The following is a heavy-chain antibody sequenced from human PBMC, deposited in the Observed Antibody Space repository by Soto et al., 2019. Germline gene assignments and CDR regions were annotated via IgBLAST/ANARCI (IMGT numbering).Heavy chain of an antibody. V-gene: IGHV1-69*13. J-gene: IGHJ4*02. D-gene: IGHD5-12*01. CDR3: VRVVAIPGYPDH. Sequence: SVKVSCKTSGGTFSSYAISWVRQAPGQVLEWMGGIVPIVGTTTYAQKFQGRVTITADEATSTAYMQLSRLRSDDTAVYYCVRVVAIPGYPDHWGQGTLVTVSS. CDR1: GGTFSSYA. CDR2: IVPIVGTT.